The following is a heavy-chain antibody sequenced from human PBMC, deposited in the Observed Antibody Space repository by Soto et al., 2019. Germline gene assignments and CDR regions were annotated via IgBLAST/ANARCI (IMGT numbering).Heavy chain of an antibody. D-gene: IGHD3-10*01. CDR2: IYPGDSDT. CDR3: ARHGVGDGSGSSHFDY. V-gene: IGHV5-51*01. Sequence: GESLKISCKGSGYSFTTYWIGWVRQMPGKGLEWMGIIYPGDSDTRYSPSFQGQVIISADKSIRTAYLQWSSLKASDTAMYYCARHGVGDGSGSSHFDYWGQGTLVTVSS. J-gene: IGHJ4*02. CDR1: GYSFTTYW.